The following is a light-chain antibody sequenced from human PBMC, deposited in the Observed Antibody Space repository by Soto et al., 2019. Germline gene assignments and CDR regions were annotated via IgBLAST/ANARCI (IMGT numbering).Light chain of an antibody. CDR2: RAS. CDR1: QSVYSNY. Sequence: EIVLTQSPGTLSLSPRERATLSCRASQSVYSNYLAWYQQKPGQAPRLLIYRASSRATGIPDRFSGSGSGTDFTLTISTLEPEDCALYYCQQYGGSPLFTCGQGTKLEIK. V-gene: IGKV3-20*01. J-gene: IGKJ2*01. CDR3: QQYGGSPLFT.